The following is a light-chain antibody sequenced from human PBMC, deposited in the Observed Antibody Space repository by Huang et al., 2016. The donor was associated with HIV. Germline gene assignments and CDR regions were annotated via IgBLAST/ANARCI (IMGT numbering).Light chain of an antibody. Sequence: DIQMTQSPSSLSASIVDRVSITCQTIQDITNYLNWYQQKPGKAPRLVIYDASTLEKGGPSRLTGGGSGADFTLTITSLQPEDIATYYCQQYADFPITFGGGTKVEIK. CDR2: DAS. V-gene: IGKV1-33*01. J-gene: IGKJ4*01. CDR3: QQYADFPIT. CDR1: QDITNY.